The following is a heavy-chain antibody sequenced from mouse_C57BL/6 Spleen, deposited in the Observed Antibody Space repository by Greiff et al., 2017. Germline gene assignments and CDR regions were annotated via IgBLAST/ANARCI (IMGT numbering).Heavy chain of an antibody. Sequence: VQLQQSGTVLARPGASVKMSCKTSGYTFTSYWMHWVKQRPGQGLEWIGAIYPGNSDTSYNQKFKGKAKLTAVTSASTAYMELSSLTNEDSTVYYWTRSSYGSSYPFDYWGQGTTLTVSS. CDR1: GYTFTSYW. V-gene: IGHV1-5*01. CDR3: TRSSYGSSYPFDY. J-gene: IGHJ2*01. D-gene: IGHD1-1*01. CDR2: IYPGNSDT.